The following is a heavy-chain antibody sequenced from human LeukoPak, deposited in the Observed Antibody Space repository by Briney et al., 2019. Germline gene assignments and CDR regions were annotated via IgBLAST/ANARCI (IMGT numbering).Heavy chain of an antibody. V-gene: IGHV1-2*02. CDR1: GYTFTGYY. J-gene: IGHJ4*02. Sequence: ASVKVSCKASGYTFTGYYMHWVRQAPGQGLEWMGWINPNSGGTNYAQKFQGRVTMTRDTSISTAYMELSRLRSDDTAVYYCARDSAPGDTYGLLGIDSWGQGTLVTVSS. CDR2: INPNSGGT. D-gene: IGHD5-18*01. CDR3: ARDSAPGDTYGLLGIDS.